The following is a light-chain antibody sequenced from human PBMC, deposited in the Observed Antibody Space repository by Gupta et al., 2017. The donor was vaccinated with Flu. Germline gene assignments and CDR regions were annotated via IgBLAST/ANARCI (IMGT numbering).Light chain of an antibody. Sequence: QLLLPQSPSPSASLGSSVTLTCTLSSGHSSYAIAWHQQQPEKGPRGLMKLNSDGSHSKGDGIPDRFSGSSSGAERYLTTSSCQAEDEADYYWQTWVTGTWVFGGGTKLTVL. V-gene: IGLV4-69*01. J-gene: IGLJ3*02. CDR3: QTWVTGTWV. CDR2: LNSDGSH. CDR1: SGHSSYA.